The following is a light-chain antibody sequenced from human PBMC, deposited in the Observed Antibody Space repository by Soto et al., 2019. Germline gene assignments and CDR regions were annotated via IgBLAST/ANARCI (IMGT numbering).Light chain of an antibody. CDR3: SSSAGSNNLI. CDR2: EVS. J-gene: IGLJ2*01. Sequence: ALTQPPSASGSPGQSVTISCTGTSSDIGGYNYVSWYQQHPGKAPKLMIYEVSKRPSRVPDRFSGSKSGNTASLTVSGLQAEDEADYYCSSSAGSNNLIFGGGTKLTVL. V-gene: IGLV2-8*01. CDR1: SSDIGGYNY.